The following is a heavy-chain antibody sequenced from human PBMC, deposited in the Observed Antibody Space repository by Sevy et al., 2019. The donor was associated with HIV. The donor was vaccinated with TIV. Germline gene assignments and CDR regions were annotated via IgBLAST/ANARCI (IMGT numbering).Heavy chain of an antibody. V-gene: IGHV4-34*01. Sequence: SETLSLTCAVYGGSFSGYYWSWIRQPPGKGLDWIGEINHSGSTNYNPSLKSRVTISVDTSKNQFSLKLSSVTAADTAVYYCARGRYCSSTSCLRHYMDVWGKGTTVTVSS. J-gene: IGHJ6*03. D-gene: IGHD2-2*01. CDR2: INHSGST. CDR1: GGSFSGYY. CDR3: ARGRYCSSTSCLRHYMDV.